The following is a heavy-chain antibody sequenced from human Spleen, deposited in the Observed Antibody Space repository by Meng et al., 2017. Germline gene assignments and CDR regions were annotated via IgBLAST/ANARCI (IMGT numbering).Heavy chain of an antibody. CDR1: GYTFTSYG. J-gene: IGHJ4*02. CDR2: ITAYNGNT. V-gene: IGHV1-18*01. Sequence: ASVKVSCKASGYTFTSYGISWVRQAPGQGLEWMGWITAYNGNTNYAQKLQGRVTMTTDTSTSTAYMELRSLRSEDTAVYYCARQPVRRTMYYFDFWGQGTLVTVSS. CDR3: ARQPVRRTMYYFDF. D-gene: IGHD1-14*01.